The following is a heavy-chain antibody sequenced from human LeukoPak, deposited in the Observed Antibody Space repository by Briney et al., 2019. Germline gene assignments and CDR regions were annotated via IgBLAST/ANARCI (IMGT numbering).Heavy chain of an antibody. CDR3: ARDPRTVRI. V-gene: IGHV3-23*01. Sequence: GGSLRLSCAASGFTFSSYGMSWVRQAPGKGLEWVSVISGSGGSTYNADSVKGRFTISRDNSKNTLYLQMNSLRVEDTAIYYCARDPRTVRIWGQGTLVTVSS. CDR2: ISGSGGST. D-gene: IGHD1-1*01. CDR1: GFTFSSYG. J-gene: IGHJ4*02.